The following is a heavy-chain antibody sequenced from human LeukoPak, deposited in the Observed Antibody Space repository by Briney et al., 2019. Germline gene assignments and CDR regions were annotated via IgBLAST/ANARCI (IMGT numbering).Heavy chain of an antibody. Sequence: SETLSLTCTVSGGSISSGDYYWSWIRQPPGKGLEWIGYIYYSGSTYYNPSLKSRVTISVDTSKNQFSLKLSSVTAADTAVYYCAREADYYDSSGYSWGQGTLVTVSP. CDR3: AREADYYDSSGYS. V-gene: IGHV4-30-4*01. J-gene: IGHJ4*02. CDR2: IYYSGST. CDR1: GGSISSGDYY. D-gene: IGHD3-22*01.